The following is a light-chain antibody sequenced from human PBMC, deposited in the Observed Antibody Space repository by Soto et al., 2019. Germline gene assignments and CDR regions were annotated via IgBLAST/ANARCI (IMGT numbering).Light chain of an antibody. CDR3: FSYAGSSTYV. CDR2: EVS. J-gene: IGLJ1*01. Sequence: QSALTQPASVSGSPGQSITISCTGTSSDVGSYNLVSWYQQHPGKAPKLMIYEVSKRPSGVSNRFSGSKSGNTASLTISGLQAEDEADYYCFSYAGSSTYVFGTGTNVTVL. CDR1: SSDVGSYNL. V-gene: IGLV2-23*02.